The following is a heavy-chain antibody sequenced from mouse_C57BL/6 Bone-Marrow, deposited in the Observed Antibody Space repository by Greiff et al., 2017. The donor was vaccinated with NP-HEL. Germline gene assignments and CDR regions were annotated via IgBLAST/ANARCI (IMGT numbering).Heavy chain of an antibody. D-gene: IGHD2-4*01. Sequence: LQESGAELARPGASVKLSCKASGYTFTSYGISWVKQRTGQGLEWIGEIYPRSGNTYYNEKFKGKATLTADKSSSTAYMELRSLTSEDSAVYFCARWVYYDYDVGAMDYWGQGTSVTVSS. CDR1: GYTFTSYG. CDR2: IYPRSGNT. CDR3: ARWVYYDYDVGAMDY. J-gene: IGHJ4*01. V-gene: IGHV1-81*01.